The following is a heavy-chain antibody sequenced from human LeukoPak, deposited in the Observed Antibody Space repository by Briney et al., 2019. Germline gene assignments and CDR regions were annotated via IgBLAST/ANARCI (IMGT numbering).Heavy chain of an antibody. V-gene: IGHV4-38-2*01. CDR3: ARGGIYKYYDSSGYDY. CDR1: GYSISSGYY. CDR2: INHSGST. D-gene: IGHD3-22*01. Sequence: SETLSLTCAVSGYSISSGYYWGWIRQPPGKGLEWIGEINHSGSTNYNPSLKSRVTISVDTSKNQFSLKLSSVTAADTAVYYCARGGIYKYYDSSGYDYWGQGTLVTVSS. J-gene: IGHJ4*02.